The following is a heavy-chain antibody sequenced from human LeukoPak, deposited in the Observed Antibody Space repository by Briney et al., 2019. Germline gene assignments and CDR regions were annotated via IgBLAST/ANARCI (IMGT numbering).Heavy chain of an antibody. J-gene: IGHJ5*02. CDR3: ARGTGDCLAP. CDR2: ISSSGSTI. CDR1: GFTFSSYE. V-gene: IGHV3-48*03. D-gene: IGHD7-27*01. Sequence: GGSLRLSCAASGFTFSSYEMNWGRHAPGKGLEGVSYISSSGSTIYNADSVKCRCTLSRDNAKSSLYLQMKSLRAEDTAVYYCARGTGDCLAPWGQGTLVTVSS.